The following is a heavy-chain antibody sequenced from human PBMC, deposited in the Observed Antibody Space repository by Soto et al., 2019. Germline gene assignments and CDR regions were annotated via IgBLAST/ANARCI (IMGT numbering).Heavy chain of an antibody. CDR3: ARAEDSRPNWYFDL. J-gene: IGHJ2*01. Sequence: QLQLQESGSGLVKPSQTLSLTCAVSGGSISSGGYSWSWIRQPPGKGLEWIGYIYHSGSTYYNPSLKIRVTISVDRSKNQFPLKLSAVTAADTAVYYCARAEDSRPNWYFDLWGRGTLVTVSS. V-gene: IGHV4-30-2*01. CDR2: IYHSGST. CDR1: GGSISSGGYS. D-gene: IGHD3-22*01.